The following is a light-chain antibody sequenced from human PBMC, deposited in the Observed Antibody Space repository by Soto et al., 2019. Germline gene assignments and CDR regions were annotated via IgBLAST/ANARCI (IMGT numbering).Light chain of an antibody. CDR2: DVS. CDR1: QSVSSSY. Sequence: EIVLTQSPGTLSLSPGERATLSCRSSQSVSSSYLAWYQQKPGQAPRLLIYDVSSRATGIPDRGSGSGSGTDITLTSSILADEVVAVYYCQQYGSSPTFGQGTKVEIK. CDR3: QQYGSSPT. V-gene: IGKV3-20*01. J-gene: IGKJ1*01.